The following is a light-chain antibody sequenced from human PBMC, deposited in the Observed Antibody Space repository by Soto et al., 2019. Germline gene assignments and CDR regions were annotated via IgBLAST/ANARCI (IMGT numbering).Light chain of an antibody. Sequence: DIQMTQSPSTLSASVGDRVTITCRASQSISTFLNWYQQRPGKAPNLLIYGASTLQSGVPSRFSGGVSGTDFTLTISSLQPEDFATYYCQQSYTTPQSTFGPGTKVDI. CDR1: QSISTF. CDR2: GAS. CDR3: QQSYTTPQST. J-gene: IGKJ3*01. V-gene: IGKV1-39*01.